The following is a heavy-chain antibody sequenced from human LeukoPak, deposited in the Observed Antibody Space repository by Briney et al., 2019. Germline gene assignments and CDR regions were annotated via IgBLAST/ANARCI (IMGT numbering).Heavy chain of an antibody. CDR3: ARNCYGGNLPCYFQH. CDR2: ISSSSSYI. CDR1: GFTFSSYS. D-gene: IGHD4-23*01. V-gene: IGHV3-21*01. Sequence: GGSLRLSCAASGFTFSSYSMNWVRQAPGKGLGWVSSISSSSSYIYYADSVKGRLTISRDNAKNSLYLQMNSLRAEDTAVYYCARNCYGGNLPCYFQHWGQGTLVTVSS. J-gene: IGHJ1*01.